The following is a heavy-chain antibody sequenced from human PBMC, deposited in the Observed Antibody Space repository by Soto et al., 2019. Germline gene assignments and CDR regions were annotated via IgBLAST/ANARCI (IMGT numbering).Heavy chain of an antibody. D-gene: IGHD2-2*01. J-gene: IGHJ4*02. CDR1: GFTFSSNA. CDR3: ANIHTTSANFDY. CDR2: IGNSGGLT. V-gene: IGHV3-23*01. Sequence: EVQLLESGGGLVQPGGSLRLSCTASGFTFSSNAMGWVRQAPGKGLELVSSIGNSGGLTVYADSVKGRFTISRDNSRNTLFLQMNSLRAEDTAVYYCANIHTTSANFDYWGQGTLVTVSS.